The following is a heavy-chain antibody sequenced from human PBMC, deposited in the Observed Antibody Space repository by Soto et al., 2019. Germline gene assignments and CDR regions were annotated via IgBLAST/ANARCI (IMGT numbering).Heavy chain of an antibody. J-gene: IGHJ5*02. Sequence: QVQLVQSGAEVKKPGASVKVSCKASGYTFISYGISWVRQAPGQRLEWMGWISAYNGNTNYAQKLQGRVTMTTDTSTSTAYMELRSLRSDDTAVYYCARVPRGSSSSVARWFDPWGQGTLVTVSS. CDR3: ARVPRGSSSSVARWFDP. D-gene: IGHD6-6*01. CDR1: GYTFISYG. V-gene: IGHV1-18*01. CDR2: ISAYNGNT.